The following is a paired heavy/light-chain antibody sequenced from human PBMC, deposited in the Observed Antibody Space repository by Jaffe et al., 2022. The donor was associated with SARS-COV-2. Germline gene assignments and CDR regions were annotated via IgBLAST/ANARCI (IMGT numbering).Heavy chain of an antibody. J-gene: IGHJ4*02. CDR1: NGSISSSSHS. Sequence: QVHLQESGPGLVKPSETLSLSCFVSNGSISSSSHSWGWIRQPPGKGLEWIGSLSYSGTTSHNPSLKSRVTLSRDTSRNLFSLTLTAMSAEDTAVYFCARRLFTAIIRGVIITPPFDHWGQGIQVTVSS. CDR3: ARRLFTAIIRGVIITPPFDH. D-gene: IGHD3-10*01. V-gene: IGHV4-39*01. CDR2: LSYSGTT.
Light chain of an antibody. Sequence: SYVLTQTPSVSVAPGKTASITCGGNNIGSKAVTWYQQKAGQAPVLVLYFDGDRPSGIPDRFSGSNSGSTATLTINAVEAGDEADYYCQVWDRGSELCVFGTGTTVTVL. V-gene: IGLV3-21*04. CDR2: FDG. CDR1: NIGSKA. CDR3: QVWDRGSELCV. J-gene: IGLJ1*01.